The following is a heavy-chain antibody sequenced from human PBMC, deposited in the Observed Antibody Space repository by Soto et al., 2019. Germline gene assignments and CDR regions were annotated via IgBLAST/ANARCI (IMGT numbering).Heavy chain of an antibody. D-gene: IGHD6-13*01. CDR3: ARLSSSSWYYYYYGMDV. Sequence: PGESLKISCKGSGYSFTSYWISWVRQMPGKGLEWMGRIDPSDSYTNYNPSFQGHVTISADKSISTAYLQWSSLKASDTAMYYCARLSSSSWYYYYYGMDVWGQGTTVTVSS. CDR2: IDPSDSYT. V-gene: IGHV5-10-1*01. CDR1: GYSFTSYW. J-gene: IGHJ6*02.